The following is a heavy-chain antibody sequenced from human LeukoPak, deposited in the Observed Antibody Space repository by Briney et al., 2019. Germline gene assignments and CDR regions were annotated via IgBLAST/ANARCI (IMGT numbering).Heavy chain of an antibody. V-gene: IGHV3-23*01. J-gene: IGHJ4*02. CDR3: AKAQLRVTTGIDN. D-gene: IGHD4-17*01. Sequence: PGGSLRLSFAASGFTFSSYAMNWVRQAPGKGLEWVSGISSSAGNTNYADSVKGRFTISRDNSKNTLYLQMNSLRVEDTAVYYCAKAQLRVTTGIDNWGQGTLVTVSS. CDR1: GFTFSSYA. CDR2: ISSSAGNT.